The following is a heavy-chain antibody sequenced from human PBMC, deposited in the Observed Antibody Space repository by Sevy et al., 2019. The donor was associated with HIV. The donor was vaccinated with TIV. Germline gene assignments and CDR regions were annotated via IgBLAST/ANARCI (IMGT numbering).Heavy chain of an antibody. V-gene: IGHV3-30*04. CDR1: GFTLSSYA. D-gene: IGHD2-2*01. J-gene: IGHJ4*02. CDR3: AIGGRVVVVPAAIQY. CDR2: ISYDGSNK. Sequence: GGSLRLSCAASGFTLSSYAMHWVRQAPGKGLEWVAVISYDGSNKYYADSVKGRFTISRDNSKNTLYLQMYSLRAEDTAVYYCAIGGRVVVVPAAIQYWGQGTLVTVSS.